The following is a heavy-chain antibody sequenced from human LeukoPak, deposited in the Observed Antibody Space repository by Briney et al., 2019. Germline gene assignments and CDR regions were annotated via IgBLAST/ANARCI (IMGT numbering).Heavy chain of an antibody. Sequence: ASVKVSCKAPGYTFTSYGISWVRQAPGQGLEWMGWISAYNGNTNYAQKLQGRVTMTTDTSTSTAYMELRSLRSDDTAVYYCARYYYDSSGYYHFDYWGQGTLVTVSS. CDR3: ARYYYDSSGYYHFDY. J-gene: IGHJ4*02. V-gene: IGHV1-18*01. CDR2: ISAYNGNT. CDR1: GYTFTSYG. D-gene: IGHD3-22*01.